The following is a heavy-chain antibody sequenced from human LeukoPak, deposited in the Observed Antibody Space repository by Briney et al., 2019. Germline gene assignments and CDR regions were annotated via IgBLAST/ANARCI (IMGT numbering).Heavy chain of an antibody. J-gene: IGHJ3*02. CDR1: GFTVSSNY. Sequence: GGSLRLSCAASGFTVSSNYMSWVRQAPGKGLEWVSVIYSGGSTYYADSVKGRFTISRDNPKNTLYLQMNSLRAEDTAVYYCARGCGGDCYQGAFDIWGQGTMVTVSS. D-gene: IGHD2-21*02. CDR3: ARGCGGDCYQGAFDI. V-gene: IGHV3-53*01. CDR2: IYSGGST.